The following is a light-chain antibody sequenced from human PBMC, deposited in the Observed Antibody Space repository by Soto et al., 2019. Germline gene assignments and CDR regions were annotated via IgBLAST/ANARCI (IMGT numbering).Light chain of an antibody. J-gene: IGKJ5*01. V-gene: IGKV3-15*01. CDR2: GAY. CDR3: KQYDNWLPT. CDR1: QSIKTN. Sequence: EIVLTQSPATLSVSPGERATLSCRAAQSIKTNLAWYQQKPGQAPRLLIYGAYTRATGVPGRVSGSGSGTEFTLTIRSLESEDFAVYYCKQYDNWLPTFGQGTRLEI.